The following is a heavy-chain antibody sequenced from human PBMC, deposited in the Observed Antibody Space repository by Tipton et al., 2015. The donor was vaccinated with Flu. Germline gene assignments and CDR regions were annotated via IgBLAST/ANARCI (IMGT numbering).Heavy chain of an antibody. CDR2: TFHSGNT. D-gene: IGHD4-11*01. CDR1: GDSIRSSNYY. Sequence: GLVKPSETLSLTCGVSGDSIRSSNYYWGWIRQPPGKGLEWIGNTFHSGNTYLNPSLKSRVTISIDRSKNQFSLNLKSVTAADMAVYYCARRDYTNYVSDPKSWFDPWGQGTLVIVSS. CDR3: ARRDYTNYVSDPKSWFDP. V-gene: IGHV4-39*07. J-gene: IGHJ5*02.